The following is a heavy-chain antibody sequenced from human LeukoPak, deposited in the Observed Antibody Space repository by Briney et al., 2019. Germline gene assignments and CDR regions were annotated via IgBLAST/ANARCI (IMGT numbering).Heavy chain of an antibody. V-gene: IGHV3-48*03. CDR3: ARDNAGSGWVY. D-gene: IGHD6-19*01. CDR1: EYTFSSYE. CDR2: IGSSGSLT. J-gene: IGHJ4*02. Sequence: GGSLRLSCAASEYTFSSYEMDWVRQAPGKGLEWISYIGSSGSLTYYADSVKGRFTISRDNAKNSLYLQMNSLRAEDTAVYYCARDNAGSGWVYWGQGTLVTVSS.